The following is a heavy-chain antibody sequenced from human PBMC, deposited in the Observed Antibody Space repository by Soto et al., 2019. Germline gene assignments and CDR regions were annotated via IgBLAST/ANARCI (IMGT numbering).Heavy chain of an antibody. J-gene: IGHJ6*02. CDR2: ISGRGDHK. D-gene: IGHD2-2*01. CDR1: PITVYNFAA. Sequence: EMQLLESGGGLGQPGGSLRLSCVASPITVYNFAAMSWVRQAPESGLEWVSTISGRGDHKYYADSVKGRFTISRDNSKNRLYLQRDGLRVEDTAFYYCAKDRALENQTPYGMDVWGQGTTVTV. V-gene: IGHV3-23*01. CDR3: AKDRALENQTPYGMDV.